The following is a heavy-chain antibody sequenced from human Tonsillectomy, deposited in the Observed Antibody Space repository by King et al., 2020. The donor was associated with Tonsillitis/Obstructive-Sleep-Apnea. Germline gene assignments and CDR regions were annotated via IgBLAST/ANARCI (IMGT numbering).Heavy chain of an antibody. D-gene: IGHD3-10*01. V-gene: IGHV3-30*04. CDR3: AGAPFRVVPRYYYYYMDG. J-gene: IGHJ6*03. CDR2: ISYDGSNE. CDR1: GFTFRSYA. Sequence: VQLVESGGGVVQPGRSLRLSCAASGFTFRSYAMHWVRQAPGKGLEWVAVISYDGSNEYYADPVKGRCTIPRDNSKNTLYLQMNSLRAEDTAVYFCAGAPFRVVPRYYYYYMDGWGKGTTVTGSS.